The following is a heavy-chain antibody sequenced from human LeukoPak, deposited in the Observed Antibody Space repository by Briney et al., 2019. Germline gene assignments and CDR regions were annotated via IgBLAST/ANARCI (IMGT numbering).Heavy chain of an antibody. J-gene: IGHJ4*02. V-gene: IGHV1-69*13. CDR1: GYTFTSYG. CDR3: ARGVSDILTGYTFDY. CDR2: IIPIFGTA. Sequence: SVRVSCKASGYTFTSYGISWVRQAPGQGLEWMGGIIPIFGTANYAQKFQGRVTITADESTSTAYMELSSLRSEDTAVYYCARGVSDILTGYTFDYWGQGTLVTVSS. D-gene: IGHD3-9*01.